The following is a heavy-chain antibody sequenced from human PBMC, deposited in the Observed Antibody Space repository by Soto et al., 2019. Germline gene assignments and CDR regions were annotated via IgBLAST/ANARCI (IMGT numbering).Heavy chain of an antibody. V-gene: IGHV4-59*01. J-gene: IGHJ6*02. CDR1: GGSISSYY. CDR2: IYYSGST. CDR3: ARGIRGSGYVVYYYYGMDV. Sequence: PSETLSLTCTVSGGSISSYYWSWIRQPPGRGLEWIGYIYYSGSTNYNPSLKSRVTISVDTSKNQFSLKLSSVTAADTAVYYCARGIRGSGYVVYYYYGMDVWGQGTTVTV. D-gene: IGHD5-12*01.